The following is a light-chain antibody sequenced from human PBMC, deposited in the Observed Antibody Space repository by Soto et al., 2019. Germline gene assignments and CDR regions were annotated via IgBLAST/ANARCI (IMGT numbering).Light chain of an antibody. CDR1: QGVSSS. CDR3: KQYKEWPPFT. V-gene: IGKV3-15*01. J-gene: IGKJ5*01. Sequence: EIVMTQSPGTLPVSPGDRATLSCRASQGVSSSLAWYQQKPGQAPRLLILGASTRATGIPARFSGGGSGTEFTLSISSLQSEDSAVYYCKQYKEWPPFTFGQGTRLEIK. CDR2: GAS.